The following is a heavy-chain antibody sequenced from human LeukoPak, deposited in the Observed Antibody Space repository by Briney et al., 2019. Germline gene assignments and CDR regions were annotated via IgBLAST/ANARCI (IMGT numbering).Heavy chain of an antibody. CDR2: IYSGGST. CDR1: GFTVSSNY. J-gene: IGHJ5*02. D-gene: IGHD3-3*01. CDR3: ARDHGSGVDWFDP. Sequence: GGSLRLSCAASGFTVSSNYMSWVRQAPGKGLEWVSVIYSGGSTYYAASVKGRFTISRDNSKNTLYLQMNSLRAEDTAVYYCARDHGSGVDWFDPWGQGTLVTVSS. V-gene: IGHV3-66*01.